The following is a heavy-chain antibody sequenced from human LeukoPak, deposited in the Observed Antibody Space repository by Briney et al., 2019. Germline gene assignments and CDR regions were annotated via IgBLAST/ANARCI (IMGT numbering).Heavy chain of an antibody. CDR1: GGAVSSGSYY. Sequence: SETLSLTCTVSGGAVSSGSYYWSWIRQPPGKGLEWIGYIYYSGSTNYSPSLKSRVTISVDTSKNQFSLKLSSVTVADTAVYYCASGYCSGGSCYPDDAFDIWGQGTMVTVSS. V-gene: IGHV4-61*01. J-gene: IGHJ3*02. CDR3: ASGYCSGGSCYPDDAFDI. D-gene: IGHD2-15*01. CDR2: IYYSGST.